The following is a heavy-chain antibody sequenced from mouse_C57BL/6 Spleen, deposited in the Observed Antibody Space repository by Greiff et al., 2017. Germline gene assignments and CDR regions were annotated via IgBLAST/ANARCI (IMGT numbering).Heavy chain of an antibody. CDR3: SRKNYGSGNYFDY. CDR1: GYTFTSYC. J-gene: IGHJ2*01. CDR2: IDPSNSET. V-gene: IGHV1-52*01. Sequence: QVQLQQPGAELVRPGSSVKLSCKASGYTFTSYCMHWVKQRPIQGLEWIGNIDPSNSETHYNQKFKDKATLTVDKSSSTAYMQLSSLTSEDSAVXYCSRKNYGSGNYFDYWGQGTTLTVSS. D-gene: IGHD1-1*01.